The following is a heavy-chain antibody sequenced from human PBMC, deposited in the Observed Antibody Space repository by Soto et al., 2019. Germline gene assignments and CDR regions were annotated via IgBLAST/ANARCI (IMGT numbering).Heavy chain of an antibody. CDR2: IYYSGST. D-gene: IGHD4-4*01. CDR1: GGSISSYY. V-gene: IGHV4-59*01. Sequence: SETLSLTCTVSGGSISSYYWSWIRQPPGKGLEWIGYIYYSGSTNYNPSLKSRVTISVDTSKNQFSLKLSSVTAADTAVYYCARGVAVTPLFDYWGQGTLVTVSS. CDR3: ARGVAVTPLFDY. J-gene: IGHJ4*02.